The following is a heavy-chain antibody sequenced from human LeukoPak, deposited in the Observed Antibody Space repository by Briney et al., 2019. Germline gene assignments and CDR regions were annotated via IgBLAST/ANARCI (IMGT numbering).Heavy chain of an antibody. V-gene: IGHV1-69*01. CDR3: ARPHYGDYRLESYFDY. J-gene: IGHJ4*02. Sequence: SVKVSCKASGGTFSIYAISWVRQAPGQGLEWMGGIIPIFGTANYAQKFQGRVTITADESTSTAYMDLSSLRSEDTAVYYCARPHYGDYRLESYFDYWGQGTLVTVSS. CDR2: IIPIFGTA. D-gene: IGHD4-17*01. CDR1: GGTFSIYA.